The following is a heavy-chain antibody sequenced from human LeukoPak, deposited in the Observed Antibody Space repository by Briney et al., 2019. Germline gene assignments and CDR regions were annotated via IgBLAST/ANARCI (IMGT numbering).Heavy chain of an antibody. Sequence: SETLSLTCTVSGGSISGSSYYWGWIRQPPGKGLEWIGSVYSSGNTYFNPSLKSRVTISVDTSKNQFSLRLSTMTAEDTAVYYCARSAYYGSGRRGWFDPWGQGTLVTVSS. J-gene: IGHJ5*02. CDR3: ARSAYYGSGRRGWFDP. CDR2: VYSSGNT. V-gene: IGHV4-39*01. CDR1: GGSISGSSYY. D-gene: IGHD3-10*01.